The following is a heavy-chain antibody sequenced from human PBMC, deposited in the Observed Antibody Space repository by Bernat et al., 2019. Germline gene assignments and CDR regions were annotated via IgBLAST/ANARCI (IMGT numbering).Heavy chain of an antibody. V-gene: IGHV3-33*01. J-gene: IGHJ6*02. CDR3: ARVHALFWAINYYYYYGMDV. D-gene: IGHD2/OR15-2a*01. CDR1: GFTFSSYG. CDR2: IWYDGSNK. Sequence: QVQLVESGGGVVQPGRSLRLSCAASGFTFSSYGMHWVRQAPGKGLEWVAVIWYDGSNKYYADSVKGRFTISRDNSKNTLYLQVNSLRAEDTAVYYCARVHALFWAINYYYYYGMDVWGQGTTVTVSS.